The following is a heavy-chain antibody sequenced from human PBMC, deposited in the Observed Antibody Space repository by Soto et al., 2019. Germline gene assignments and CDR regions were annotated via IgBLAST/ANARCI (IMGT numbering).Heavy chain of an antibody. J-gene: IGHJ4*02. D-gene: IGHD6-19*01. V-gene: IGHV2-26*01. Sequence: SGPTLVNPTETLTLTCTVSGFSLSNARMGVSWIRQPPGKALEWLAHIFSNDEKSYSTSLKSRLTISKDTPKSQVVLTMTNMDPVDTATYYCARSSSGWYYFDYWGQGTLVTVSS. CDR2: IFSNDEK. CDR1: GFSLSNARMG. CDR3: ARSSSGWYYFDY.